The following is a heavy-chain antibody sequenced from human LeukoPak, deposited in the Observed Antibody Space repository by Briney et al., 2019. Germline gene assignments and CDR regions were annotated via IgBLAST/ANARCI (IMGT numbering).Heavy chain of an antibody. D-gene: IGHD2-2*01. CDR1: GYTFTSYG. J-gene: IGHJ5*02. CDR2: ISAYNGNT. Sequence: ASVKVSCKASGYTFTSYGISWVRQAPGQGLEWMGWISAYNGNTNYAQKLQGRVTMTTDTSTSTAYMELRSLRSDDTAVYYCARGPTWQVVVVPAARNNWFDPWGQGTLVTVSS. CDR3: ARGPTWQVVVVPAARNNWFDP. V-gene: IGHV1-18*01.